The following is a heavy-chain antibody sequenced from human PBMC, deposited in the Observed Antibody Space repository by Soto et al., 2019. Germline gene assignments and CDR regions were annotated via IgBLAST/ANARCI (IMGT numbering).Heavy chain of an antibody. CDR1: GGSCSDYI. CDR3: ARDGRYYDILTGYSKGYYFDY. V-gene: IGHV3-7*01. CDR2: IKQDGSEK. Sequence: ETLSLTCDVYGGSCSDYIWTWIRQTPGKGLEWVANIKQDGSEKYYVDSVKGRFTISRDNAKNSLYLQVNSLRVEDTAVYYCARDGRYYDILTGYSKGYYFDYWGQGTQVTVSS. D-gene: IGHD3-9*01. J-gene: IGHJ4*02.